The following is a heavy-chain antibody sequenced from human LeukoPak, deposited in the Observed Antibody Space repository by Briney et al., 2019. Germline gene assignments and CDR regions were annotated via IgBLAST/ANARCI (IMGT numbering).Heavy chain of an antibody. J-gene: IGHJ4*02. D-gene: IGHD3-3*01. CDR1: GITFSSYD. V-gene: IGHV3-23*01. Sequence: GGSLRLSCAASGITFSSYDMNWVRQAPGKGLEWVSAITRSSGSTYYTDSVKGRFIISRDNSKNTLFLQMNSLRAEDTAVYYCAREGDDFWSGYYFDYWGQGTLVTVSS. CDR2: ITRSSGST. CDR3: AREGDDFWSGYYFDY.